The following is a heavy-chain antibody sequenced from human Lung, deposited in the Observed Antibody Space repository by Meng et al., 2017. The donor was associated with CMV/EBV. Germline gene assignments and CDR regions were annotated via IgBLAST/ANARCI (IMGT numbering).Heavy chain of an antibody. CDR2: IDSQASSM. J-gene: IGHJ4*02. V-gene: IGHV3-74*03. D-gene: IGHD3-22*01. CDR1: GFPFSNSW. CDR3: VREGGQWFY. Sequence: GESGGGLVQVGGSLCLSCAASGFPFSNSWMLWVRQVPGKEPLWVSRIDSQASSMTYVDSVKGRFTVYRDNGKNTLYLQMNSLRIEDTAVYYCVREGGQWFYWGQGTLVTVSS.